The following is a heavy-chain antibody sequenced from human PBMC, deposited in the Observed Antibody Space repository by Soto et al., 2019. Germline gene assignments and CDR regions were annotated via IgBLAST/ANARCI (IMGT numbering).Heavy chain of an antibody. CDR3: ARSRPYITIFGVRSSFAPYGMDV. CDR2: FNPNSGGT. CDR1: GYTFTGYY. D-gene: IGHD3-3*01. Sequence: ASVKVSCKASGYTFTGYYMHWVRQAPGQGLEWMGWFNPNSGGTNYAQKFQGWVTMTRDTSISTAYMELSRLRSDDTAVYYCARSRPYITIFGVRSSFAPYGMDVWGQGTTVTVSS. V-gene: IGHV1-2*04. J-gene: IGHJ6*02.